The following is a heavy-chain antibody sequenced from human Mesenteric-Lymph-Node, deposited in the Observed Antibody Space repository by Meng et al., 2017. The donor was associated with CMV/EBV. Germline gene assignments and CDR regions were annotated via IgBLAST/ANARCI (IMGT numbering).Heavy chain of an antibody. Sequence: GESLKISCAASGITFSSYWMNWVRQAPGKGLEWVANIKHDGSEQYYVDSVKGRFTVSRDNAKNSLYLQMDSLRADDTAVYYCARAVAGTFDYWGQGTLVTVSS. D-gene: IGHD6-19*01. CDR1: GITFSSYW. V-gene: IGHV3-7*01. CDR2: IKHDGSEQ. J-gene: IGHJ4*02. CDR3: ARAVAGTFDY.